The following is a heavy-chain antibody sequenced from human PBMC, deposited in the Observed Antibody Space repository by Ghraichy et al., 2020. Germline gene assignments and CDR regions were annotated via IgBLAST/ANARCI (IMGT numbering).Heavy chain of an antibody. J-gene: IGHJ4*02. CDR1: GYIFINCG. CDR3: ARDDTGWDFDY. V-gene: IGHV1-18*01. CDR2: ISAYNGHT. D-gene: IGHD6-19*01. Sequence: ASVKVSCKVSGYIFINCGFSWVRQAPGQGLEWMGWISAYNGHTEYAQMLQGRVTMTTDTSTSTVYMELRSLRSDDTAVYYCARDDTGWDFDYWGQGTLVTVSS.